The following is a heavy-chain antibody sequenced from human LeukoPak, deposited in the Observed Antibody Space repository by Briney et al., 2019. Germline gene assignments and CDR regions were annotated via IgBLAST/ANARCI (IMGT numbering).Heavy chain of an antibody. CDR2: IYSGGST. CDR1: GFTFSSYA. V-gene: IGHV3-23*03. D-gene: IGHD3-10*01. Sequence: GGSLRLSCAASGFTFSSYAMSWVRQAPGKGLEWVSVIYSGGSTYYADSVKGRFTISRDNAKNSLYLQMNSLRADDTAVYYCARFAAGGSYYYYMDVWGKGTTVTVSS. CDR3: ARFAAGGSYYYYMDV. J-gene: IGHJ6*03.